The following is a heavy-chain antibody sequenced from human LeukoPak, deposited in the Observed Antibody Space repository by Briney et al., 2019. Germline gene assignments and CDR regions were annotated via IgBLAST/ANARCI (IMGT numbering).Heavy chain of an antibody. CDR3: STEDKYCTTPNCGAY. J-gene: IGHJ4*02. CDR1: GYTLTDYY. D-gene: IGHD2-8*01. V-gene: IGHV1-2*02. CDR2: IIPHSGGT. Sequence: GASVKVSCTASGYTLTDYYIHWVRQAPGQDLEWMGFIIPHSGGTTYEQRFQGRVTMTRDMSNGTFYMELSSLRSDDTAVYYCSTEDKYCTTPNCGAYWGQGTLVTVSS.